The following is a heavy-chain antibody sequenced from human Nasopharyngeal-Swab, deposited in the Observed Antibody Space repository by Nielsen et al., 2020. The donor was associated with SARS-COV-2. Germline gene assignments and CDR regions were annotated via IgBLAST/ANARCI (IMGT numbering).Heavy chain of an antibody. D-gene: IGHD1-20*01. CDR2: ISSSGSTI. V-gene: IGHV3-48*03. CDR1: GFTFSCYE. J-gene: IGHJ4*02. CDR3: ARSVHNWNAVFDY. Sequence: GGSLRRSCAASGFTFSCYEMNWVRQAPGKGLEWVSYISSSGSTIYYADSVKGRFTISRDNAKNSLYLQMNSLRAEDTAVYYCARSVHNWNAVFDYWGQGTLVTVSS.